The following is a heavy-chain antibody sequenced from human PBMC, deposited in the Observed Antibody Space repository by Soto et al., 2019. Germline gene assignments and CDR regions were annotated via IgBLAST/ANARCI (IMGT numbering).Heavy chain of an antibody. J-gene: IGHJ5*02. CDR1: GYTFTSYG. D-gene: IGHD4-17*01. V-gene: IGHV1-18*01. CDR3: SRDAGPDDYGDYDLLDP. CDR2: ISAYNGNT. Sequence: QVQLVQSGAEVKKPGASVKVSCKASGYTFTSYGISWVRQAPGQGLEWMGWISAYNGNTNYAQKLQGRVTMTTDTSTSTAYMGLRSLRSDDTVVYYCSRDAGPDDYGDYDLLDPWGQGTLVTVSS.